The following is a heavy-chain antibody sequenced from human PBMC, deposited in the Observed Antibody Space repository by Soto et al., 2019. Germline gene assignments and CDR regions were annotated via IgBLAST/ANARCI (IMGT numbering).Heavy chain of an antibody. V-gene: IGHV4-31*03. J-gene: IGHJ6*02. D-gene: IGHD5-18*01. Sequence: SENLSLTCTVSGGPISSGGYYWSWIRRHPGKGLEWIGYIYYSGSTYYNPSLKSRVTISVDTSKNQFSLKLSSVTAADTAVYYCVRAVDIAMVIGGGFYYYGMDVSGQGTTVTVSS. CDR3: VRAVDIAMVIGGGFYYYGMDV. CDR1: GGPISSGGYY. CDR2: IYYSGST.